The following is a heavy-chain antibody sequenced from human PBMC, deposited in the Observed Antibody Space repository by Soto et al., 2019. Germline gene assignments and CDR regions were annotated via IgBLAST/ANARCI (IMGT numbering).Heavy chain of an antibody. CDR2: IYYSGST. D-gene: IGHD6-13*01. J-gene: IGHJ6*02. CDR3: ARKNSSSWYMVYYYGMDV. V-gene: IGHV4-39*01. Sequence: SETLSLTCTVSGGSTSSSSYYWGWIRQPPGKGLEWIGSIYYSGSTYYNPSLKSRVTISVDTSKNQFSLKLSSVTAADTAVYYCARKNSSSWYMVYYYGMDVWGQGTTVTVSS. CDR1: GGSTSSSSYY.